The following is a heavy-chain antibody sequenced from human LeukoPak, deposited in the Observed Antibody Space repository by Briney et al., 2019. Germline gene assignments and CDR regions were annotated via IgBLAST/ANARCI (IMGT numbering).Heavy chain of an antibody. Sequence: SETLSLTCAVYGGSFSGYYWSWVRQPPRKGQEWIGEINHSGSTNYNPSLKSRVTISVDTSKNQFSLKLSSVTAADTAVYYCARGVVVVPAASFDYWGQETLVTVSS. CDR3: ARGVVVVPAASFDY. CDR2: INHSGST. D-gene: IGHD2-2*01. V-gene: IGHV4-34*01. CDR1: GGSFSGYY. J-gene: IGHJ4*02.